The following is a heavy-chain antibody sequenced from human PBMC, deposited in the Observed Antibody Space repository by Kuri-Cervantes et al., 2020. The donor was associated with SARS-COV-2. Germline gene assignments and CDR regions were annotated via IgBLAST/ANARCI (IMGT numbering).Heavy chain of an antibody. CDR2: IGTAGDP. D-gene: IGHD3-10*01. CDR1: GFTFSSYD. V-gene: IGHV3-13*05. J-gene: IGHJ6*03. Sequence: GESLKISCAASGFTFSSYDMHWVRQATGKGLEWVSAIGTAGDPYYPGSVKGRFTISRENAKNSLYLQMNSLRAEDTAVYYCARDLRPGKRLPYYMDVWGKGTTVTVSS. CDR3: ARDLRPGKRLPYYMDV.